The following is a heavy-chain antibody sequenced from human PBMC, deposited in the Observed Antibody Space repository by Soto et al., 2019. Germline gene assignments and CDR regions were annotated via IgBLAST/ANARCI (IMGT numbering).Heavy chain of an antibody. CDR1: GGSISSGDYY. Sequence: QVQLQESGPGLVKPSQTLSLTCTVSGGSISSGDYYWSWIRQPPGKGLEWIGYIYYSGSTYYNPSLKSRVTISVDTSKNRFSLKLSSVTAADTAVYYCASEVVLVPAVTDYWGQGTLVTVSS. V-gene: IGHV4-30-4*01. J-gene: IGHJ4*02. CDR2: IYYSGST. CDR3: ASEVVLVPAVTDY. D-gene: IGHD2-2*01.